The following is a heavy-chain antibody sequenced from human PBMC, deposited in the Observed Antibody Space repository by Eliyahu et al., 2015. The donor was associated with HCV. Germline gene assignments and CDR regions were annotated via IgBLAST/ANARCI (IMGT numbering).Heavy chain of an antibody. V-gene: IGHV3-15*01. Sequence: EVQLVESGGGLVXPGGSLRLSCATSAFTFSNAWMSWVRQAPGKGLEWVGRIKSKADGGTTDYAAPVKGRFTISRDDSKNTLYLQMNSLDTEDSAVYYCVAGRGIINVIEYWGQGTLVTVSS. CDR3: VAGRGIINVIEY. D-gene: IGHD1-14*01. J-gene: IGHJ4*02. CDR2: IKSKADGGTT. CDR1: AFTFSNAW.